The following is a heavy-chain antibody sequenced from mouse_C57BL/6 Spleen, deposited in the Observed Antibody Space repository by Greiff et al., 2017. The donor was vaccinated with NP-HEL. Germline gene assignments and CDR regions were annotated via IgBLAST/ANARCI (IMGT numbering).Heavy chain of an antibody. V-gene: IGHV5-17*01. D-gene: IGHD2-4*01. Sequence: EVHLVESGGGLVKPGGSLKLSCAASGFTFSDYGMHWVRQAPEKGLEWVAYISSGSSTIYYADTVKGRFTISRDNSKNTLFLQMTRLRSEDTAMYYCARPRYDYDRRVLDYWGQGTTLTVSS. CDR1: GFTFSDYG. CDR3: ARPRYDYDRRVLDY. CDR2: ISSGSSTI. J-gene: IGHJ2*01.